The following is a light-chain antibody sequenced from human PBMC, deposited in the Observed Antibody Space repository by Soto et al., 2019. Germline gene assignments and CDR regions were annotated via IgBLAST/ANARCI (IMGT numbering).Light chain of an antibody. V-gene: IGKV1-33*01. Sequence: DIQMTQSPSSLSTFLGDRVTSTCRASQDISTSLNWFQQKPGKAPKLLIYDASNLGTGVPSRFSGSGSGTDFTFTITSLQPQDIATYYCQQYDNLPITFGQGTRLEIK. CDR2: DAS. CDR1: QDISTS. CDR3: QQYDNLPIT. J-gene: IGKJ5*01.